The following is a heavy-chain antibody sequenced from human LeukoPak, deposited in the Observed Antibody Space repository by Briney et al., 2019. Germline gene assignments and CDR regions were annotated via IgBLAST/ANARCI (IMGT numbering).Heavy chain of an antibody. V-gene: IGHV1-18*01. Sequence: ASVTVSCKASGYTFTSYGITWVRQAPGQGLEWMGWINTYNGNTNYAQKLQGRVTMTTDTSTSTAYMELRSLRSDDTAVYYCARNSHGYSSGRLQFNFDCWGQGTLVTVSS. CDR1: GYTFTSYG. CDR2: INTYNGNT. D-gene: IGHD6-19*01. CDR3: ARNSHGYSSGRLQFNFDC. J-gene: IGHJ4*02.